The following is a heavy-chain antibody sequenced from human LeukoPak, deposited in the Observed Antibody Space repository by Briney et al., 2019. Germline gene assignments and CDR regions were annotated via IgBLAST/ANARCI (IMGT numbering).Heavy chain of an antibody. CDR1: GFIFSNYA. CDR3: LKTDYAGTDY. Sequence: PGGSLRLSCSASGFIFSNYAIHWVRQAPGKGLEFVSANGSNGESTYYADSVKGRFTISRDNSKNTLYLQMSSLRVEDTAVYHCLKTDYAGTDYWGQGTLVTVSS. D-gene: IGHD4/OR15-4a*01. J-gene: IGHJ4*02. CDR2: NGSNGEST. V-gene: IGHV3-64D*06.